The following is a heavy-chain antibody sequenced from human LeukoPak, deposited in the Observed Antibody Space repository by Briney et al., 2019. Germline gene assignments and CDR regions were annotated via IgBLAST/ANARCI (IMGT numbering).Heavy chain of an antibody. V-gene: IGHV3-73*01. CDR3: TRLTTVTRTYYYYYMDV. CDR1: GFTFSGSA. Sequence: QPGGSLPLSCAASGFTFSGSAMHWVRQASGKGLEWVGRIRSKANSYSTAYAASVKGRFTISRDDSKNTAYLQMNSLKTEDTAVYYCTRLTTVTRTYYYYYMDVWGKGTTVTVSS. CDR2: IRSKANSYST. D-gene: IGHD4-17*01. J-gene: IGHJ6*03.